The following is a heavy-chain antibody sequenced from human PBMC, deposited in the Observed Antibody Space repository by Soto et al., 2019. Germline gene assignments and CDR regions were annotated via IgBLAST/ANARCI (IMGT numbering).Heavy chain of an antibody. CDR3: AKDRGALRWSEEHYYFDY. J-gene: IGHJ4*02. CDR2: ILYDGTKK. V-gene: IGHV3-30*18. CDR1: GFTFSSYG. Sequence: QEYLVQSGGGVVQPGGSLRLSCAASGFTFSSYGMHWVRQAPGKGLEWVAVILYDGTKKYYADSMKGRFTISRDNSKNTLYLQMNSLRAEDTAVYYCAKDRGALRWSEEHYYFDYWGQGTLVTVSS. D-gene: IGHD4-17*01.